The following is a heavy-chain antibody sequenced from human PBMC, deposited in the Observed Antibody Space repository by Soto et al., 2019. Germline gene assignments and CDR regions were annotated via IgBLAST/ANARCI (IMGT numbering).Heavy chain of an antibody. V-gene: IGHV3-30-3*01. CDR2: ISYDGINK. CDR1: GFSFSSYG. J-gene: IGHJ6*02. D-gene: IGHD6-13*01. CDR3: ARAPPRGIAAPGTWGCGMDV. Sequence: QVQVVESGGGVVQPGTSLRLSCAASGFSFSSYGMHWVRQTPGKGLEWVAVISYDGINKNYADSVKGRFTISRDSSKNTVSLQMNSLRGEDTAMYYCARAPPRGIAAPGTWGCGMDVWGQGTTVTVSS.